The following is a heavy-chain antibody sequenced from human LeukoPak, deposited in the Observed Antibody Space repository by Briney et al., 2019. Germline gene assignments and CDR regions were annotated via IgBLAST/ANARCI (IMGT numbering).Heavy chain of an antibody. CDR2: ISTSGTST. V-gene: IGHV3-11*03. CDR1: GFTLSDYY. J-gene: IGHJ4*02. Sequence: GGALRLSCAASGFTLSDYYMSWIRQAPGKGLEWVSYISTSGTSTDYADSVKGRFTISRDNAENSTYLQINSLRAEDTAVYYCARIPPLYDSSGYYYTSREFYFDYWGQGTLVTVSS. D-gene: IGHD3-22*01. CDR3: ARIPPLYDSSGYYYTSREFYFDY.